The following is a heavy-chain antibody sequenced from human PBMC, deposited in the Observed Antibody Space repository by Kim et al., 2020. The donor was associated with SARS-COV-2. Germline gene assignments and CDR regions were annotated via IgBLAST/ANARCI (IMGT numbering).Heavy chain of an antibody. CDR2: ISSSSSYI. V-gene: IGHV3-21*01. J-gene: IGHJ4*02. CDR3: ARDGRREAGQPLSHGDYWG. D-gene: IGHD4-17*01. CDR1: GFTFSSYS. Sequence: GGSLRLSCAASGFTFSSYSMNWVRQAPGKGLEWVSSISSSSSYIYYADSVKGRFTISRDNAKNSLYLQMNSLRAEDTAVYYCARDGRREAGQPLSHGDYWGWGQGTLVTVSS.